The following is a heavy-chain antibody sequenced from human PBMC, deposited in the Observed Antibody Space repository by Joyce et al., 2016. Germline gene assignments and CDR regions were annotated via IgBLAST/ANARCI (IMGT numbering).Heavy chain of an antibody. CDR2: VEPEDGET. Sequence: EVQLVQSGAEVKKPGATVKISCKVSGYTFTDYYMHWVQQAPGKGLEWMGLVEPEDGETLYAEKFQGRVTITAGTSTDTAYMELSSLRSEDTAVYYCATVDYYHGSGTPRDYYYYMDVWGKGTTVTVSS. V-gene: IGHV1-69-2*01. CDR1: GYTFTDYY. CDR3: ATVDYYHGSGTPRDYYYYMDV. J-gene: IGHJ6*03. D-gene: IGHD3-10*01.